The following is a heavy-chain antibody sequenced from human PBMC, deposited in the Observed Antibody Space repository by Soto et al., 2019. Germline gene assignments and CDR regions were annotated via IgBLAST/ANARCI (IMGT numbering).Heavy chain of an antibody. CDR3: ARDTSLDDAFDI. CDR1: GFTVSSNY. Sequence: GGSLRLSCAASGFTVSSNYMSWVRQAPGKGLEWVSVIYSGGSTYYADSVKGRFTISRDNSKNTRYLQMNSLRAEDTAVYYCARDTSLDDAFDIWGQGTMVTVSS. D-gene: IGHD3-16*02. J-gene: IGHJ3*02. V-gene: IGHV3-53*01. CDR2: IYSGGST.